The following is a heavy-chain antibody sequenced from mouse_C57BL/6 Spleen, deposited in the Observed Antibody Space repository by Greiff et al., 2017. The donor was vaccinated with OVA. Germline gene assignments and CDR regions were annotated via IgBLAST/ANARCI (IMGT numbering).Heavy chain of an antibody. CDR3: AIAGYYGSSAMDY. Sequence: EVKLVESGGGLVKPGGSLKLSCAASGFTFSSYAMSWVRQTPEKRLEWVATISDGGSYTYYPDNVKGRFTISRDNAKNNLYLQMSHLKSEDTAMYYCAIAGYYGSSAMDYWGQGPSVTVSS. D-gene: IGHD1-1*01. CDR2: ISDGGSYT. J-gene: IGHJ4*01. V-gene: IGHV5-4*03. CDR1: GFTFSSYA.